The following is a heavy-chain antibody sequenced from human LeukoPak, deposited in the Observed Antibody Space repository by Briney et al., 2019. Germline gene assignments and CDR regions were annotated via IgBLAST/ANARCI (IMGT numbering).Heavy chain of an antibody. V-gene: IGHV3-21*01. CDR1: GFTFSSYS. Sequence: GGSLRLSCAASGFTFSSYSMNWVRQAPGKGLEWVSSISSSSSYIYYADSVKGRFTISRDNAKNSLYLQMNSLRAEDTAVYYCAKTHSSSWHPLDFWGQGTLSPPPQ. J-gene: IGHJ4*02. CDR2: ISSSSSYI. CDR3: AKTHSSSWHPLDF. D-gene: IGHD6-13*01.